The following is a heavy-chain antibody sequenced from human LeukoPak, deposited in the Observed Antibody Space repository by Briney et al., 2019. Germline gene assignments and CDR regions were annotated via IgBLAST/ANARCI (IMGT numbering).Heavy chain of an antibody. CDR3: ARFGYSSSWYQGNFDY. CDR2: IYYSGST. J-gene: IGHJ4*02. Sequence: PSETLSLTCTVSGGSISSSSYYWGWIRQPPGKGLEWIGSIYYSGSTYYNPSLKSRVTISVDTSKNQFSLKLSSVTAADTAVYYCARFGYSSSWYQGNFDYWGQGTLVTVSS. CDR1: GGSISSSSYY. D-gene: IGHD6-13*01. V-gene: IGHV4-39*07.